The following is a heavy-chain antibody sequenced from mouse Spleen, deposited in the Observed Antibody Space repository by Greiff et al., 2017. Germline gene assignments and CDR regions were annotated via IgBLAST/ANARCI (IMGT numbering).Heavy chain of an antibody. Sequence: VKLVESGAELARPGASVKLSCKASGYTFTSYGISWVKQRTGQGLEWIGEIYPRSGNTYYNEKFKGKATLTADKSSSTAYMELRSLTSEDSAVYLCARSEYDYDVPYAMDYWGQGTSVTVSS. CDR1: GYTFTSYG. J-gene: IGHJ4*01. CDR3: ARSEYDYDVPYAMDY. CDR2: IYPRSGNT. V-gene: IGHV1-81*01. D-gene: IGHD2-4*01.